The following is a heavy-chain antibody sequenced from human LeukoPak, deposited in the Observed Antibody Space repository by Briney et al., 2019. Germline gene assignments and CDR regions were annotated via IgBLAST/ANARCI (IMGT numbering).Heavy chain of an antibody. CDR2: INPSSAYT. Sequence: ASVTVLCKASGYTFTSYYIHWVRQAPGQGPEWVGIINPSSAYTTYSQKFQGRVTITRDTSTSTVYMELSSLTSEDTAVYYCARDRNSGSYCSDYWGQGTLVTVSS. CDR1: GYTFTSYY. D-gene: IGHD1-26*01. J-gene: IGHJ4*02. V-gene: IGHV1-46*01. CDR3: ARDRNSGSYCSDY.